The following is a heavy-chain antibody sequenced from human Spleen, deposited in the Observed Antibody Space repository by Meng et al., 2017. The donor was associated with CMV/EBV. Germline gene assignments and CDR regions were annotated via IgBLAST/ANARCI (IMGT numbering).Heavy chain of an antibody. CDR1: GFSLNTSGMR. V-gene: IGHV2-70D*14. CDR2: IDWDDDK. CDR3: ARATVAGTKFDY. Sequence: SGPKLVQPTQTLTLTCTFSGFSLNTSGMRVCWIRQPRGKVLEWLARIDWDDDKFYSTSLKTSLTISKDTSKNQVVLTMTNMDPVDTAMYYCARATVAGTKFDYWGQGTLVTVSS. D-gene: IGHD6-19*01. J-gene: IGHJ4*02.